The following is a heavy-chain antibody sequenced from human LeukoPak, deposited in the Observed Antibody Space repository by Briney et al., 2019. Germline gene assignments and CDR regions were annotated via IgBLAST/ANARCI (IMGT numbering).Heavy chain of an antibody. J-gene: IGHJ4*02. Sequence: ASVKVSCKASGGTFSSYAISWVRQAPGQGLEWMGGIIPIFGTANYAQKFQGRVTITADESTSTAYMELSSLRSEDTAVYYCAGDPSPGLYSSGWYFDYWGQGTLVTVSS. D-gene: IGHD6-19*01. CDR3: AGDPSPGLYSSGWYFDY. V-gene: IGHV1-69*13. CDR1: GGTFSSYA. CDR2: IIPIFGTA.